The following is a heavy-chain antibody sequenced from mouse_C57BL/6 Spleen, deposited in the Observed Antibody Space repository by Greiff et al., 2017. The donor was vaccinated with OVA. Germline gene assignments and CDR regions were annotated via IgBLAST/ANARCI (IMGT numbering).Heavy chain of an antibody. Sequence: EVQLQQSGPELVKPGASVQISCKASGYTFTDYYMNWVKQSHGKSLEWIGDINPNNGGTSYNQKFKGKATLTVDKSSSTAYMELRSLTSEDSAVYYCARWYYYGKDYAMDYWGQGTSVTVSS. CDR1: GYTFTDYY. J-gene: IGHJ4*01. CDR2: INPNNGGT. V-gene: IGHV1-26*01. CDR3: ARWYYYGKDYAMDY. D-gene: IGHD1-1*01.